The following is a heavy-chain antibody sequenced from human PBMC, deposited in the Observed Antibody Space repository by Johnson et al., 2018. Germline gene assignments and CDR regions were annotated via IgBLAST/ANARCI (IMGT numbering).Heavy chain of an antibody. CDR1: GFTFSSYA. Sequence: VQLVESGGGLVQPGGSLRLSCAASGFTFSSYAMSWVRQAPGKGLEWVSAISGSGGSTYYADSVKGRFTISRDNSKNTLYLQMNNLIAEDTAGYYCAAYCSSSSCSNYYYYYYMDVWGKGTTVTVSS. CDR2: ISGSGGST. D-gene: IGHD2-2*01. V-gene: IGHV3-23*04. CDR3: AAYCSSSSCSNYYYYYYMDV. J-gene: IGHJ6*03.